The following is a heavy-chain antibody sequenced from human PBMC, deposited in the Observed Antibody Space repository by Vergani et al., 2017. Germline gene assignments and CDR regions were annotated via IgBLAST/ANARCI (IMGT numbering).Heavy chain of an antibody. Sequence: EVQLVESGGGLAQPGGSLRLSCAASGFTFSSYWMSWVRQAPGKGLEWVANIKQDGSEKYFVDSVKGRFTISRDNAKNSLYLQMNSLRAEDTAVYYCARTPYTYYDSSGYHYGFDYWGQGTLVTVSS. V-gene: IGHV3-7*03. D-gene: IGHD3-22*01. J-gene: IGHJ4*02. CDR3: ARTPYTYYDSSGYHYGFDY. CDR2: IKQDGSEK. CDR1: GFTFSSYW.